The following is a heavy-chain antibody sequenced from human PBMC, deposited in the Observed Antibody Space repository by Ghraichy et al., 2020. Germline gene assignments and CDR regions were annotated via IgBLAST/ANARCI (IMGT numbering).Heavy chain of an antibody. J-gene: IGHJ4*02. CDR3: ARSNYDFWSGYLSFDY. CDR2: ISYSGST. D-gene: IGHD3-3*01. V-gene: IGHV4-59*01. Sequence: ESLNISCTVSGGSISTYYWSWIRQPPGKGLEWIGYISYSGSTNSNPSLKSRVTISVDTSKNHFSLKLSSVTAADTAVYYCARSNYDFWSGYLSFDYWGQGTIVTVSS. CDR1: GGSISTYY.